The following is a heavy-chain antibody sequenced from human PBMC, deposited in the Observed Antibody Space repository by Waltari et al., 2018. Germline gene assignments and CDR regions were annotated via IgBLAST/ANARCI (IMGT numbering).Heavy chain of an antibody. V-gene: IGHV1-24*01. CDR3: ARQRAVALMDYYYYGMDV. D-gene: IGHD6-19*01. CDR2: FDPEDGET. CDR1: GYTLTELS. J-gene: IGHJ6*02. Sequence: QVQLVQSGAEVKKPGASVKVSCKVSGYTLTELSMHWVRQAPGKGLEWMGGFDPEDGETIYAQKFQGRVTMTEDTSTDTAYMELSSVTAADTAVYYCARQRAVALMDYYYYGMDVWGQGTTVTVSS.